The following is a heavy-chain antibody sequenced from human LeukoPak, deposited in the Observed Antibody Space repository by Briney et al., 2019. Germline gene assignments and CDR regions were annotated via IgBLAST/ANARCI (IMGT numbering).Heavy chain of an antibody. J-gene: IGHJ4*02. V-gene: IGHV2-5*01. CDR2: IYWNDDK. CDR3: AHSIPHMIADY. Sequence: SGPTLLRPTPTLTLTCTFFGFSLRTSGVGVGWIRQPPGNALEWLAIIYWNDDKRYSPSLKSRLTITKDNSKNQVVLTMTNMDPVDTATYYCAHSIPHMIADYWGQGTLVTVSS. CDR1: GFSLRTSGVG. D-gene: IGHD2-21*01.